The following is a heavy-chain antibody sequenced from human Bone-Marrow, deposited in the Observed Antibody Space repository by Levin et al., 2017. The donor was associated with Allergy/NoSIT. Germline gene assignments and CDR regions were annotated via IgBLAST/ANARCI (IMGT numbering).Heavy chain of an antibody. J-gene: IGHJ6*02. Sequence: SCAASGFTFSSYAMSWVRQAPGKGLEWVSAISGSGLSTYYADSVKGRFTISRDNSKNTLYLQMNSLRAEDTAVYYCAKASYYDSGGYFYYYYYGMDVWGQGTTVTVSS. V-gene: IGHV3-23*01. CDR1: GFTFSSYA. CDR2: ISGSGLST. D-gene: IGHD3-22*01. CDR3: AKASYYDSGGYFYYYYYGMDV.